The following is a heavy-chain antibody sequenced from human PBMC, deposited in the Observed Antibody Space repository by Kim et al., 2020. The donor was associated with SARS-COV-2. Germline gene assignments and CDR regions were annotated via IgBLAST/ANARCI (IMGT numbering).Heavy chain of an antibody. J-gene: IGHJ4*02. V-gene: IGHV4-4*02. Sequence: PSLKRRVTISVDKSENQFSLKLSSVTAADTAVYYCARAITIFGVVITFDYWGQGTLVTVSS. D-gene: IGHD3-3*01. CDR3: ARAITIFGVVITFDY.